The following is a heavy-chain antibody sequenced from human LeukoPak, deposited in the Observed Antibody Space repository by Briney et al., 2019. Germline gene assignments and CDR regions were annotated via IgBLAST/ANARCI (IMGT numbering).Heavy chain of an antibody. Sequence: GGSLRLSCAASGFTVSNKYMTWVRQAPGKGLEWVSAISGSGGSTYYADSVKGRFTISRDNSKNTLYLQMNSLRAEDTAVYYCANQDYSRDSSGYYVGYYFDYWGQGTLVTVSS. CDR3: ANQDYSRDSSGYYVGYYFDY. J-gene: IGHJ4*02. CDR1: GFTVSNKY. V-gene: IGHV3-23*01. CDR2: ISGSGGST. D-gene: IGHD3-22*01.